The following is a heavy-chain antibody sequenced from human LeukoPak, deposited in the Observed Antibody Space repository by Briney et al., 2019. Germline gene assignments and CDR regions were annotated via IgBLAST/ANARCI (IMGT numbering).Heavy chain of an antibody. V-gene: IGHV3-30*02. CDR3: AGYGEYWDWYFDL. Sequence: PGGSLRLSCAASGFTFSSYGMSWVRQAPGKGLEWVAFIRYDERNKYYSDSVKGRFTISRDNSKNTLYLQMNSLRAEDTAVYYCAGYGEYWDWYFDLWGRGTPVTVSP. CDR2: IRYDERNK. CDR1: GFTFSSYG. D-gene: IGHD4-17*01. J-gene: IGHJ2*01.